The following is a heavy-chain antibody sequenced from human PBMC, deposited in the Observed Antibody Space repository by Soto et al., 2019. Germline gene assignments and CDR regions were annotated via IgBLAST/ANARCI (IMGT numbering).Heavy chain of an antibody. Sequence: ASVKVSCKASGYTFTSYDINWVRQATGQGLEWMGWINPNNGNTGYAEKFQGRVTMTRSTSISTAYMELSSLRSDDTAVYFCARTSSGTRGGFDPWGQGTLVTVSS. CDR3: ARTSSGTRGGFDP. D-gene: IGHD1-1*01. CDR1: GYTFTSYD. V-gene: IGHV1-8*01. CDR2: INPNNGNT. J-gene: IGHJ5*02.